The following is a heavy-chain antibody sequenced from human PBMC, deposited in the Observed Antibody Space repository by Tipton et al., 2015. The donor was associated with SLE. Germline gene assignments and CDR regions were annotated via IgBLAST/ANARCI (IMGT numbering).Heavy chain of an antibody. CDR3: ARIVGRASFYYYAMDV. Sequence: SLRLSCVASGFTFSNSVMSWVRQPPGKGLEWVSTISGSGGSTFYADSVKGRFTISRDNSKRTLYLQMNSLRAEDTAVFYCARIVGRASFYYYAMDVWGQGTTVTVSS. D-gene: IGHD1-26*01. CDR2: ISGSGGST. CDR1: GFTFSNSV. J-gene: IGHJ6*02. V-gene: IGHV3-23*01.